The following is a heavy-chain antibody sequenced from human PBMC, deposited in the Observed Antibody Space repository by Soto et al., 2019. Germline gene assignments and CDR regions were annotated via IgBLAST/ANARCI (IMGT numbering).Heavy chain of an antibody. J-gene: IGHJ4*02. CDR1: GYTFASYA. CDR3: ARDPPPPDY. V-gene: IGHV1-18*01. Sequence: QVQLVQSGAEVKKPGASVKVSCKASGYTFASYAISWMRQAPGQGLEWMGWISAYNGNTNYAQKLQGRVTMTPDTSTSTANMELRSLRSDDTAGYYCARDPPPPDYWGQGTLVTVSS. CDR2: ISAYNGNT.